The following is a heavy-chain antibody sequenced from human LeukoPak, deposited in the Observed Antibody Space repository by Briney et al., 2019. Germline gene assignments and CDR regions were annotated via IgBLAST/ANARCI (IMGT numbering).Heavy chain of an antibody. CDR3: ARVDDLDAFDM. Sequence: PGGSLRLSCEASGFTFSNFGMHWVRQAPGKGLEWVAVISDDGSNKYYADSVKGRFTISRDNFKNTLYLQMSSLRGEDTAVYYCARVDDLDAFDMWGQGTMVTVSS. D-gene: IGHD2-2*03. J-gene: IGHJ3*02. CDR1: GFTFSNFG. V-gene: IGHV3-30*03. CDR2: ISDDGSNK.